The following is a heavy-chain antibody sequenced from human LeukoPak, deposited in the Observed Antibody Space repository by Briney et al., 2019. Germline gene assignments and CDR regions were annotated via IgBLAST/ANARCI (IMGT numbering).Heavy chain of an antibody. V-gene: IGHV3-21*01. CDR1: GFTFSSYS. CDR3: ARDSVVVTAIDY. J-gene: IGHJ4*02. CDR2: ISSSSSYI. D-gene: IGHD2-21*02. Sequence: GGSLRLPCAASGFTFSSYSMNWVRQAPGKGLEWVSSISSSSSYIYYADSVKGRFTISRDNAKNSLYLQMNSLRAEDTAVYYCARDSVVVTAIDYWGQGTLVTVSS.